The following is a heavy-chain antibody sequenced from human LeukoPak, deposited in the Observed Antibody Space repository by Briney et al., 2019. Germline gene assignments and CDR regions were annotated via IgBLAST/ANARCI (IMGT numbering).Heavy chain of an antibody. V-gene: IGHV3-53*01. CDR1: GFIVSSNY. D-gene: IGHD1-26*01. CDR3: ARELGATIDY. CDR2: IYSDGST. J-gene: IGHJ4*02. Sequence: QPGGSLRLSCAASGFIVSSNYMSWVRQAPGKGLEWVSIIYSDGSTYYADSVKGRFTISRDNAKNSLYLQMNSLRAEDTAVYYCARELGATIDYWGQGTLVTVSS.